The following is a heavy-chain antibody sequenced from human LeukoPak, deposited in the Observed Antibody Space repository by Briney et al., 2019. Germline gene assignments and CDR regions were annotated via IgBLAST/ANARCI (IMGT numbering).Heavy chain of an antibody. CDR1: GGSISSYY. CDR3: AREDTAMVSSAFDI. Sequence: PSETLSLTCTVSGGSISSYYWSWIRQPAGKGLEWLGRIYTSGSTNYNPSLKSRVTMSVDTSKNQFSLKLSSVTAADTAVYYCAREDTAMVSSAFDIWGQGTMVTVSS. CDR2: IYTSGST. V-gene: IGHV4-4*07. D-gene: IGHD5-18*01. J-gene: IGHJ3*02.